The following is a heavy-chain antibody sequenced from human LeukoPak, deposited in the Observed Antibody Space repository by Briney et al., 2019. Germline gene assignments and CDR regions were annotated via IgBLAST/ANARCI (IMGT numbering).Heavy chain of an antibody. CDR3: ARSGDYSNYHYYYYMDV. Sequence: GASVKVSCKASGYTFTGYYMHWVRQAPGQGLEWMGWINPNSGGTNYAQKFQGRVTMTRDTSISTAYMELSRLRSDDTAVYYCARSGDYSNYHYYYYMDVWGKGTTLTVS. CDR1: GYTFTGYY. J-gene: IGHJ6*03. CDR2: INPNSGGT. V-gene: IGHV1-2*02. D-gene: IGHD4-11*01.